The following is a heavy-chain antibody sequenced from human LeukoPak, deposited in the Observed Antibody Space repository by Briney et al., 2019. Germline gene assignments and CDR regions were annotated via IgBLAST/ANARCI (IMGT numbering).Heavy chain of an antibody. J-gene: IGHJ6*03. V-gene: IGHV3-33*01. CDR1: GFSLSNYG. CDR3: ARDHRPEIQYYYMDV. D-gene: IGHD1-14*01. CDR2: LLYDGNTK. Sequence: GGSLRLSCAASGFSLSNYGTHWVRQAPGKGLEWVAALLYDGNTKHYADSVKGRFTISRDISKNTFYLQMNSLTAEDTAVYYCARDHRPEIQYYYMDVWGKGTTVAVSS.